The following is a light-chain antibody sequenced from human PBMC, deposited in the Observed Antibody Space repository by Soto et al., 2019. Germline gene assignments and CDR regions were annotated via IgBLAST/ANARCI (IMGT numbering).Light chain of an antibody. Sequence: DIVMTQSPDSLAVSLGERATINCNSSHSVLYSSDNNNYLAWYQQKPGQPPKLLIYCASTREYGVPDRFSGSGSGTDLTLTISSLQAADVAVYHCQQYYSXPWTCGQGTKV. J-gene: IGKJ1*01. CDR3: QQYYSXPWT. CDR1: HSVLYSSDNNNY. CDR2: CAS. V-gene: IGKV4-1*01.